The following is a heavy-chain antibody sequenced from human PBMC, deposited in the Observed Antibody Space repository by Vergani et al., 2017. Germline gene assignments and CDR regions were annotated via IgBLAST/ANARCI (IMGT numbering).Heavy chain of an antibody. CDR3: AREHPTGSSWYWNTYYYYYMDV. D-gene: IGHD6-13*01. CDR1: GFTFSSYA. J-gene: IGHJ6*03. CDR2: ISYDGSNK. V-gene: IGHV3-30*04. Sequence: QVQLVESGGGVVQPGRSLRLSCAASGFTFSSYAMHWVRQAPGKGLEWVAVISYDGSNKYYADYVTGRFTISRDNSKNTLYLQMNSLRAEDTAVYYCAREHPTGSSWYWNTYYYYYMDVWGKGTTVTVSS.